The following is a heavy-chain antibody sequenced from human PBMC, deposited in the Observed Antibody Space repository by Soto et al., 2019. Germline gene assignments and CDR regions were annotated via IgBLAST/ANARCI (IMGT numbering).Heavy chain of an antibody. CDR2: FYYSGST. Sequence: QVQLQESGPGLVKPSQTLSLTCTVSGGSISSGGYYWSWIRQHPGKGLEWIGYFYYSGSTYYNPSLKSRVTISVDTSKNQFSLKLSSVTAADTAVYYCARGPSLYCSGGSCYSGGRYYYGMDVWGQGTTVTVSS. D-gene: IGHD2-15*01. V-gene: IGHV4-31*03. J-gene: IGHJ6*02. CDR1: GGSISSGGYY. CDR3: ARGPSLYCSGGSCYSGGRYYYGMDV.